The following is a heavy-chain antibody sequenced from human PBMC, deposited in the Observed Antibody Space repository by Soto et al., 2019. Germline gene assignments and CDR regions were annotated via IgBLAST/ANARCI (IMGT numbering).Heavy chain of an antibody. CDR2: FDPEDGET. CDR1: GYTLTELS. J-gene: IGHJ6*02. V-gene: IGHV1-24*01. D-gene: IGHD3-3*01. Sequence: ASVKVSCKVSGYTLTELSMHWVRQAPGKGLEWMGGFDPEDGETIYAQKFQGRVTMTEDTSTDTAYMELSSLRSEDTAVYYCATSEVLGRHAWDYDFWSGPSDYYYYGMDVWGQGTTVTVSS. CDR3: ATSEVLGRHAWDYDFWSGPSDYYYYGMDV.